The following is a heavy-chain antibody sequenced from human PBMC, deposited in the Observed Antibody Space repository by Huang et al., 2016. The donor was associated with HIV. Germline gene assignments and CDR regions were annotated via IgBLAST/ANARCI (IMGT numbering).Heavy chain of an antibody. V-gene: IGHV3-15*01. J-gene: IGHJ3*02. Sequence: EVQLVESGGGLVKPGGSLRLSCAASGFTFSNAGMSWVRQAAGKGLGWVGRIKSKTDGGTTDYAAPWKGRFTISRDDSKNTLYLQMNSLKTEDTAVYYCTTESESSGWTMDHDAFDIWGQGTMVTVSS. CDR1: GFTFSNAG. CDR2: IKSKTDGGTT. CDR3: TTESESSGWTMDHDAFDI. D-gene: IGHD6-19*01.